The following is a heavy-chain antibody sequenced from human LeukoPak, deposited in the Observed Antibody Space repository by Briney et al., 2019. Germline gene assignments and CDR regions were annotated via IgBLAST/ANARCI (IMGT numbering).Heavy chain of an antibody. CDR3: ARGRYCSDGNCYHNWFDP. J-gene: IGHJ5*02. V-gene: IGHV1-2*02. CDR1: GYTFTGYY. D-gene: IGHD2-15*01. CDR2: INPNSVGT. Sequence: ASVKVSCKASGYTFTGYYMHWVRQAPGQGPEWMGWINPNSVGTDYAQKFQGRVTMTRDTSINTAYMEVISLRPDDTAVYYCARGRYCSDGNCYHNWFDPWGQGTLVIVSS.